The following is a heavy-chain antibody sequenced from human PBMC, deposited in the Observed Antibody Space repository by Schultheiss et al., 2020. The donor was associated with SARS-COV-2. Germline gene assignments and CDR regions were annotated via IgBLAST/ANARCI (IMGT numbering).Heavy chain of an antibody. CDR2: ISYDGSDK. Sequence: GESLKISCAASGFTFSSYGMHWVRQAPGKGLEWVAVISYDGSDKYYVDSVKGRFTISRDNSKNTLFLQMNSLRAEDTAVYYCARPTSGWFAAFDIWGQGTMVTVSS. D-gene: IGHD2-15*01. CDR3: ARPTSGWFAAFDI. J-gene: IGHJ3*02. CDR1: GFTFSSYG. V-gene: IGHV3-30*03.